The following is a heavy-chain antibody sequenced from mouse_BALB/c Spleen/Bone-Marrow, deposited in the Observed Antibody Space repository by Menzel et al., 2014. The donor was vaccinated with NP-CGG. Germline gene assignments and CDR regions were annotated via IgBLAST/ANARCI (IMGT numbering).Heavy chain of an antibody. CDR2: FSSGGSYT. CDR3: ARHGITRLLDY. D-gene: IGHD2-4*01. J-gene: IGHJ2*01. Sequence: EVQRVESGGGLVKPGGSLKPSCAASGFTFSSHAMSWGRQTPEKRLEWVATFSSGGSYTYYPDSVKGRFTISRDNAKNTLYLQMSSLRSEDTAMYYCARHGITRLLDYWGQGTTLTVSS. CDR1: GFTFSSHA. V-gene: IGHV5-9-3*01.